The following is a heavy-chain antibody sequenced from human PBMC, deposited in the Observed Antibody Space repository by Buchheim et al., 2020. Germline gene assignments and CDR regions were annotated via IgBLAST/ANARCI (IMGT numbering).Heavy chain of an antibody. Sequence: EVQLVESGGGLVQPGGSLRLSCAASGFTFSSYWMSWFRQAPGKGLEWVANIKQDGSEKYYVDSVKGRFTISGDNAKNSLYLQMNSLRAEDTAVYYCARVKLMYYDILTGYPDYWGQGTL. V-gene: IGHV3-7*01. J-gene: IGHJ4*02. D-gene: IGHD3-9*01. CDR3: ARVKLMYYDILTGYPDY. CDR2: IKQDGSEK. CDR1: GFTFSSYW.